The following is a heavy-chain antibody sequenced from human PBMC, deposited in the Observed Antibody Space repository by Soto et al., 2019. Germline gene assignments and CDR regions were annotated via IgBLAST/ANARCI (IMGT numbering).Heavy chain of an antibody. CDR1: GGLFSSYP. CDR3: ARGGSGETWLNEF. V-gene: IGHV1-69*01. J-gene: IGHJ4*02. D-gene: IGHD2-15*01. CDR2: IIPVFHTA. Sequence: QEQLVQSGAEVKKPGSSVKVSCKASGGLFSSYPISWVRQVPGQGLEWMGGIIPVFHTAYYTQRCQARVTITADESTNTAYMELSSLRSEDTAIYYCARGGSGETWLNEFWGQGTLVTVSS.